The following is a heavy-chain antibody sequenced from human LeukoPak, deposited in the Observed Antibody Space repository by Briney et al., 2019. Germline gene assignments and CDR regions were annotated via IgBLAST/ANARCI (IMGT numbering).Heavy chain of an antibody. V-gene: IGHV4-59*02. Sequence: SETLSLTCTVSGGSVSSHYWSWIRQHPGKGLEWIGYMLDTVTTKDNPSLKSRFTLSADTSKNQFSLRLTSVTAADTAVYYCATIKRGNIFGYFDFWGQGIPVTVSS. CDR1: GGSVSSHY. J-gene: IGHJ4*02. CDR2: MLDTVTT. D-gene: IGHD5-18*01. CDR3: ATIKRGNIFGYFDF.